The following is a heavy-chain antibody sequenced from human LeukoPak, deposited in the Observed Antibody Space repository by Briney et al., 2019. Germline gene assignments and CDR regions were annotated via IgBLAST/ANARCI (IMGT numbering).Heavy chain of an antibody. V-gene: IGHV3-53*04. D-gene: IGHD3-10*01. CDR1: GFTVSSNY. J-gene: IGHJ5*02. Sequence: GGSLRLSCAASGFTVSSNYMSWVRQAPGKGLESVSVIYSGGSTYYADSVKGRFTISRHNSKNTLYLQMNSLRAEDTAVYYCARVNSGSSYNWFDPWGQGTLVTVSS. CDR3: ARVNSGSSYNWFDP. CDR2: IYSGGST.